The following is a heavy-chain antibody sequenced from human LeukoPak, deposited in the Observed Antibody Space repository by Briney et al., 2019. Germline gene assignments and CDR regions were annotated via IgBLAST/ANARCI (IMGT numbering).Heavy chain of an antibody. D-gene: IGHD4-17*01. J-gene: IGHJ4*02. CDR2: ISGSGGST. CDR3: AKGGFYGDYGEDY. Sequence: GGSLRLSCAASGFTFSSYAMSWVRQAPGKGLEWVSAISGSGGSTYYADSVKGRFTISRDNSKNTLYLQMNSLRGEDTAVYYCAKGGFYGDYGEDYWGQGTLVTVSS. CDR1: GFTFSSYA. V-gene: IGHV3-23*01.